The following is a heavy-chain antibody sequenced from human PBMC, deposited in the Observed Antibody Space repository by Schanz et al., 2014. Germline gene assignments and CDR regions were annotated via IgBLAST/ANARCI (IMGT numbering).Heavy chain of an antibody. D-gene: IGHD7-27*01. CDR2: INTNTGNP. J-gene: IGHJ4*02. CDR1: GYNFTTYT. Sequence: QVQLVQSGSELTRPGASVKVSCKASGYNFTTYTMNWVRQAPGQGLEWMGWINTNTGNPTYAQGFTGRFVFSLDTSVSTAYLQIIFLKADDTAVFFCARGEANWGQYWGQGTLVTVSS. V-gene: IGHV7-4-1*02. CDR3: ARGEANWGQY.